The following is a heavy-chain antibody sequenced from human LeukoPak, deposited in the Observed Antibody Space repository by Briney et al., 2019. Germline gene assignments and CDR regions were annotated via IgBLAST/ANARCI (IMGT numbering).Heavy chain of an antibody. D-gene: IGHD6-13*01. Sequence: GGSLRLPCAASGFTFNSYVMSWVRQAPGKGLEWVSAISGSGGSTYYADSVKGRFTISRDNSKNTLYLQMNSLRAEDTAVYYCAKDRRSWYPRYYYYMDVWGKGTTVTVSS. CDR2: ISGSGGST. J-gene: IGHJ6*03. CDR1: GFTFNSYV. CDR3: AKDRRSWYPRYYYYMDV. V-gene: IGHV3-23*01.